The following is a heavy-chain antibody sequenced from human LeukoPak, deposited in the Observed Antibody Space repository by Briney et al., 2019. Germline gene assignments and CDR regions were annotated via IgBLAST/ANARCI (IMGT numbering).Heavy chain of an antibody. J-gene: IGHJ3*02. D-gene: IGHD6-19*01. Sequence: ASVKVSCKSSGYTFTTYGISWMRQAPGQSLEWMGWISPYNSNTKYAQKLQGRVTMTTDTSTNTAYMEVRSLRSDDTAVYYCAREAPVAAGSDAFDIWGQGTMVTVSS. CDR2: ISPYNSNT. CDR3: AREAPVAAGSDAFDI. CDR1: GYTFTTYG. V-gene: IGHV1-18*01.